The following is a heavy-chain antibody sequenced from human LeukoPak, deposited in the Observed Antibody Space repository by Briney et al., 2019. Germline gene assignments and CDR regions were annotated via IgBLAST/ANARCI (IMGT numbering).Heavy chain of an antibody. D-gene: IGHD6-13*01. CDR1: GFTFSNYN. Sequence: PGGSLRLFCAASGFTFSNYNMNWVRQAPGKGLEWVAYITLSRTTIYYAESVKGRFTISRDNAKNSLSLQMNSLRDEDTAVYYCARETPDSSSWTAFDFWGQGTLVTVSS. CDR2: ITLSRTTI. V-gene: IGHV3-48*02. J-gene: IGHJ4*02. CDR3: ARETPDSSSWTAFDF.